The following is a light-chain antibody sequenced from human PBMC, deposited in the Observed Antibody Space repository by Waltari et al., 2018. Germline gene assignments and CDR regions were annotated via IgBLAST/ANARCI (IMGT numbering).Light chain of an antibody. J-gene: IGKJ1*01. CDR1: HSISRH. CDR3: QQNHNTPRT. CDR2: SAT. Sequence: DMQINQPTYYLSASVGDRVTLTCRARHSISRHLSWYQQQPVEAPKLLIYSATTLHSGVQIRFSGSGSGTDFSLTISGLQPEDLATYDCQQNHNTPRTFGQGTKVKFK. V-gene: IGKV1-39*01.